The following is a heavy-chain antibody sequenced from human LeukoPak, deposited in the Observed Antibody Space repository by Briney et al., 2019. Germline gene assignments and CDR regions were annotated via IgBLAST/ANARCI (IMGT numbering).Heavy chain of an antibody. CDR3: ARDYGDYGTLDY. D-gene: IGHD4-17*01. Sequence: ASVKVSCKVSGYTLTELSMHWVRQAPGKGLEWMGGFDPEDGETIYAQKFQGRVTMTEDTSTDTAYMELSSLRSEDTAVYYCARDYGDYGTLDYWGQGTLVTVSS. CDR1: GYTLTELS. V-gene: IGHV1-24*01. CDR2: FDPEDGET. J-gene: IGHJ4*02.